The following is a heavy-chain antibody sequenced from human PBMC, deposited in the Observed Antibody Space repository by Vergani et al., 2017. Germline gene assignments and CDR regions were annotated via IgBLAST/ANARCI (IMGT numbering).Heavy chain of an antibody. CDR2: IRNKANDYTT. D-gene: IGHD1-1*01. V-gene: IGHV3-72*01. CDR1: GFNFRSFG. J-gene: IGHJ3*02. Sequence: ARLEQTGGGAVQPGGSLRLSCEASGFNFRSFGMHWVRQAPGKGLEWVGRIRNKANDYTTQYAASVKGRFTISRDDSKSYLYLQMNSLQTEDTALYYCVRVKGSNWNDHLYDIWGQGTLVTVSS. CDR3: VRVKGSNWNDHLYDI.